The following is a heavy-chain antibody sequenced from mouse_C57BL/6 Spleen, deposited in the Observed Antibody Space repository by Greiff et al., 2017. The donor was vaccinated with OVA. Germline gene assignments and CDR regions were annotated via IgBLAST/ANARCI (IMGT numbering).Heavy chain of an antibody. CDR3: AREGYDGYAMDY. J-gene: IGHJ4*01. CDR1: GYSITSGYY. CDR2: ISYDGSN. D-gene: IGHD2-10*02. V-gene: IGHV3-6*01. Sequence: VQLQQSGPGLVKPSQSLSLTCSVTGYSITSGYYWNWIRQFPGNKLEWMGYISYDGSNNYNPSLKNRISITRDTSKNQFFLKLNSVTTEDTATYYCAREGYDGYAMDYWGQGTSVTVSS.